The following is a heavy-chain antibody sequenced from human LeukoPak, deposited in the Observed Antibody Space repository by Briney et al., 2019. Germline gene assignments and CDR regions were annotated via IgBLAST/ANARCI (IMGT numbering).Heavy chain of an antibody. CDR2: INAGNGNT. J-gene: IGHJ4*02. CDR3: AREMSVGWDCSGGSCEPLFDY. CDR1: GYTFTSYA. V-gene: IGHV1-3*01. D-gene: IGHD2-15*01. Sequence: ASVKVSCKASGYTFTSYAMHWVRQAPGQRLEWMGWINAGNGNTKYSPKFQGRVTITRDTSASTAYMELSSLRSEDTAVYYCAREMSVGWDCSGGSCEPLFDYWGQGTLVTVSS.